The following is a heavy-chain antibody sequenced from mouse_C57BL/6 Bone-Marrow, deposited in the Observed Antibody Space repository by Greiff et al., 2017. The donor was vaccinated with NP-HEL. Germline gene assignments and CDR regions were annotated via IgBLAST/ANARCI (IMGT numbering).Heavy chain of an antibody. D-gene: IGHD4-1*01. Sequence: VQLQQSGAELARPGASVKLSCKASGYTFTSYGISWVKQRTGQGLEWIGEIYPRSGNTYYNEKFKGKATLTADKSSSTSYMELRSLTSEDSAVYFCASKRELGRAYYYAMDYWGQGTSVTVSS. V-gene: IGHV1-81*01. J-gene: IGHJ4*01. CDR3: ASKRELGRAYYYAMDY. CDR2: IYPRSGNT. CDR1: GYTFTSYG.